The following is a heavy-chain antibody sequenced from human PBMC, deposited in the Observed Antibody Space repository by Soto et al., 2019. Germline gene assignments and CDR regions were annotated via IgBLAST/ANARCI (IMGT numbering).Heavy chain of an antibody. V-gene: IGHV4-61*01. CDR3: AKGGSHWLDP. J-gene: IGHJ5*02. CDR2: ISYSGDT. CDR1: GISVTSDTSY. Sequence: SETLSLTCTVSGISVTSDTSYWSWMRQPPGKGLEWIGYISYSGDTKYNTSLQSRVTISSDTSKNQFSLKLYSVTTADTAVYYCAKGGSHWLDPWRQGALVTVSS.